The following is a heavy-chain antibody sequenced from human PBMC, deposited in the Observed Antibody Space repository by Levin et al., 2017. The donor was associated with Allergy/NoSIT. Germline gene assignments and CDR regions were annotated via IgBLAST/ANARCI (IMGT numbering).Heavy chain of an antibody. CDR1: GYTFTGYY. CDR2: INPNSGGT. V-gene: IGHV1-2*02. CDR3: ARDGVDYYGSGSYYILRP. J-gene: IGHJ5*02. D-gene: IGHD3-10*01. Sequence: GESLKISCKASGYTFTGYYLHWVRQAPGQGLEWMGWINPNSGGTNYAQKFQGRVTLTRDTSISTAYMELSRLRSDDTAVYYCARDGVDYYGSGSYYILRPWGQGTLVTVSS.